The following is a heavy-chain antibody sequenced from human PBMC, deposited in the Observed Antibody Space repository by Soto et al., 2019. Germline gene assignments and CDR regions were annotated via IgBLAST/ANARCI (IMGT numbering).Heavy chain of an antibody. CDR3: ARDRLRYNWNDFLYYYYGMDV. Sequence: QVQLVESGGGVVQPGRSLRLSCAASGFTFSSYAMHWVRQAPGKGLEWVAVISYDGSNKYYADSVKGRFTISRDNSKNKLYLQMNSLRAEDTAVYYCARDRLRYNWNDFLYYYYGMDVWGQGTTVTVSS. CDR1: GFTFSSYA. J-gene: IGHJ6*02. CDR2: ISYDGSNK. V-gene: IGHV3-30-3*01. D-gene: IGHD1-1*01.